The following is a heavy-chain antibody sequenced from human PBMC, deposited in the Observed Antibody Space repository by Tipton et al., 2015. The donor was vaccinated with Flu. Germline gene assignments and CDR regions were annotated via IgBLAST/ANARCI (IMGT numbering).Heavy chain of an antibody. CDR3: ARMEWTVTTPRYFDL. CDR2: IYYIGNT. Sequence: TLSLTCTVSGGPIISGGDYWSWIRQHPGKGLEWIGHIYYIGNTNYNPSLKSRVTISMDTSKSQFSLKLSSMTAADTAVYYRARMEWTVTTPRYFDLWGRGTLVTVSS. J-gene: IGHJ2*01. V-gene: IGHV4-31*03. D-gene: IGHD3-3*01. CDR1: GGPIISGGDY.